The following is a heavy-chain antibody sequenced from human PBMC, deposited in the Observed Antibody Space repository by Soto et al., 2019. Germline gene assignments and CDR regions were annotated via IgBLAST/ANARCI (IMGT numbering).Heavy chain of an antibody. D-gene: IGHD2-2*01. V-gene: IGHV1-69*04. J-gene: IGHJ5*02. CDR3: ARDVEDIVVVPAAMTWFDP. Sequence: ASVKVSCKASGGTFSSYTISWVRQAPGQGLEWMGRIIPILGIANYAQKFQGRVTITADKSTSTAYMELSSLRSEDTAVYYCARDVEDIVVVPAAMTWFDPWGQGTLVTVSS. CDR2: IIPILGIA. CDR1: GGTFSSYT.